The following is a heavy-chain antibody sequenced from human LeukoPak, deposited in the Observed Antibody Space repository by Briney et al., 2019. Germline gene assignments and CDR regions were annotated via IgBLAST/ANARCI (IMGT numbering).Heavy chain of an antibody. CDR1: GYTFTSYY. V-gene: IGHV1-46*01. D-gene: IGHD1-14*01. CDR3: ARDHKHRYGMDV. CDR2: INPSGGST. Sequence: ASVKVSCKASGYTFTSYYMHWVRQAPGQGLEWMGIINPSGGSTSYAQKFHGRVTMTRDTSTSTVYMELSSLRSEDTAVYYCARDHKHRYGMDVWGQGTTVTVSS. J-gene: IGHJ6*02.